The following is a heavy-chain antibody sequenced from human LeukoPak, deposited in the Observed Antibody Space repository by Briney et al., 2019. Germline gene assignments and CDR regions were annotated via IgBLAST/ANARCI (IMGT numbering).Heavy chain of an antibody. CDR1: GFTFSSYA. CDR2: ISGSGGST. V-gene: IGHV3-23*01. J-gene: IGHJ4*02. D-gene: IGHD2-2*02. Sequence: PGGSLRLSCAASGFTFSSYAMSWVRQAPGKGLEWVSAISGSGGSTYYADSAKGRFTISRDTSKNTLYLQMNSLRVEDTAVYYCAGYNCTTTTCYTGGLDYWGQGTLVTVSS. CDR3: AGYNCTTTTCYTGGLDY.